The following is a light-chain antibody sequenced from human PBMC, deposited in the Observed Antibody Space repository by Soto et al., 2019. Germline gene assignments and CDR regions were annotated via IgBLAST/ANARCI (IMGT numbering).Light chain of an antibody. Sequence: EIVMTQSPATLSVSPGETATLSCRASQSVSSNLAWYQQKPGQAPSLLIYGSSTRATDIPPMFSGSGSGTEFTLTITSLQSEDFAVYYCQQYKNWPPLTFGGGTKVEIK. V-gene: IGKV3-15*01. CDR1: QSVSSN. J-gene: IGKJ4*01. CDR2: GSS. CDR3: QQYKNWPPLT.